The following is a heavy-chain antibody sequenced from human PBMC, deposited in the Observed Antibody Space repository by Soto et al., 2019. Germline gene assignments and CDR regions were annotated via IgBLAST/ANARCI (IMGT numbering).Heavy chain of an antibody. CDR2: IKQDGNEK. J-gene: IGHJ4*02. D-gene: IGHD6-19*01. Sequence: EVQLVDSGGALVQPGESLRLSCAASGFTFSDYLMTWVRQAPVKGLEWVATIKQDGNEKYSVDTVKGRSTISRDNAKNSLYLQLNALRAEDTAVYYCAIGHWLGKWGQGTLVTVSS. CDR3: AIGHWLGK. CDR1: GFTFSDYL. V-gene: IGHV3-7*01.